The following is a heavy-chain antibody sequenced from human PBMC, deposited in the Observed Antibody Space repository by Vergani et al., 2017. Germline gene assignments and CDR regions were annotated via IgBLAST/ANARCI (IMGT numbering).Heavy chain of an antibody. CDR2: INPNSGGT. CDR1: GYTFTGYY. V-gene: IGHV1-2*02. D-gene: IGHD3/OR15-3a*01. J-gene: IGHJ6*03. CDR3: AKDPTDFYYYMDV. Sequence: QVQLVQSGAEVKKPGSSVKVSCKASGYTFTGYYMHWVRQAPGQGLEWMGWINPNSGGTNYAQKFQGRVTMTRDTSISTAYMELSRLRAEDTAVYYCAKDPTDFYYYMDVWGKGTTVTVSS.